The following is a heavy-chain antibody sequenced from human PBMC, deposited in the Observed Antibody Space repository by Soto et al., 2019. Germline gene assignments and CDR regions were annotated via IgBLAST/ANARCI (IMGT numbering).Heavy chain of an antibody. V-gene: IGHV1-18*01. CDR3: SRFVVVGGWFDANYYHGIEV. CDR2: ISGYNGNT. J-gene: IGHJ6*02. Sequence: QVQLVQSGAEVKKPGASVTVSCKTSGYTFSNYGINWVRQAPGQGLEWMGWISGYNGNTNYAQTVQGRVTMTTDTSTGTVYMELRSPKCDGTAIFYCSRFVVVGGWFDANYYHGIEVWGQGTTVTVYS. D-gene: IGHD6-19*01. CDR1: GYTFSNYG.